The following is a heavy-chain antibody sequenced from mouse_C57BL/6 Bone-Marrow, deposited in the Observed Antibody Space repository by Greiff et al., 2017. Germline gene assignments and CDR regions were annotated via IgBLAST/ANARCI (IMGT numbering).Heavy chain of an antibody. V-gene: IGHV5-9-1*02. CDR2: ISSGGDYI. CDR3: TRDGVLRQYLPAWFAY. J-gene: IGHJ3*01. CDR1: GFTFSSYA. D-gene: IGHD1-1*01. Sequence: EVMLVESGEGLVKPGGSLKLSCAASGFTFSSYAMSWVRQTPEQRLEWVAYISSGGDYIYYADTVKGRFTISRDNARNTLYLQMSSLKSEDTAMYYCTRDGVLRQYLPAWFAYWGQGTLVTVSA.